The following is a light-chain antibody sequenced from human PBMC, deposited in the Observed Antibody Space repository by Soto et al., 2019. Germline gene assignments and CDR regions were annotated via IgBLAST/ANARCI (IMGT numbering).Light chain of an antibody. CDR2: GAA. J-gene: IGKJ4*01. V-gene: IGKV3-15*01. Sequence: EIAMTQSPAILSVSPGERATPPCRANQSISSNLAWYQQKPGQAPRLLIYGAATRATGIPARFSGSGSGTDFTLTINSLQSEDFAVYYCQMYNNWVGTFGGGTKVDI. CDR1: QSISSN. CDR3: QMYNNWVGT.